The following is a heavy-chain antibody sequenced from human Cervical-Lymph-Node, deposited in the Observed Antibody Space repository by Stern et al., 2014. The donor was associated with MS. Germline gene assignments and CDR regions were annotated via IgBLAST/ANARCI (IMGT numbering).Heavy chain of an antibody. J-gene: IGHJ4*02. Sequence: QVQLQESGPGLVKPSGTLSLTCAVSGVSIRSSHWWSWVRQSPGNGLEWIGEIHHSGSPKYNPSLKSRVTISIDKSKNQFSLKLDSVTAADTAVYYCASEAGYSPFDYWGQGTLVIVSS. CDR1: GVSIRSSHW. V-gene: IGHV4-4*02. D-gene: IGHD3-9*01. CDR2: IHHSGSP. CDR3: ASEAGYSPFDY.